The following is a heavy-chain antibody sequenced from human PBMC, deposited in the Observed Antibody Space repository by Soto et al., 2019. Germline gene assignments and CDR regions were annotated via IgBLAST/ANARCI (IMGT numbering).Heavy chain of an antibody. CDR3: ARDQHYDFWSGVVDV. Sequence: QVQLQESGPGLVKPSGTLSLTCAVSGGSISSSNWWSWVRQPPGKGLEWMGEIYHSGSTNYNPSLKSRGPISVDKSKNQFSLKLISVTAADTAVYYCARDQHYDFWSGVVDVWGQGTTVTVSS. CDR1: GGSISSSNW. D-gene: IGHD3-3*01. V-gene: IGHV4-4*02. J-gene: IGHJ6*02. CDR2: IYHSGST.